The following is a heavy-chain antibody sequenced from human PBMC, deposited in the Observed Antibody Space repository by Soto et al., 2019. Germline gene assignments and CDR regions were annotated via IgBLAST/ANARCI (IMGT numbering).Heavy chain of an antibody. J-gene: IGHJ4*02. CDR2: IYYSGST. CDR3: ARTPYYDSSGYYLAY. CDR1: GGSISSYY. Sequence: PSETLSLTCTVSGGSISSYYWSWIRQPPGKGLEWIGCIYYSGSTNYNPSLKSRVTISVDTSKNQFSLRLSSVTAADTAVFYCARTPYYDSSGYYLAYWGQGTLVTVSS. D-gene: IGHD3-22*01. V-gene: IGHV4-59*01.